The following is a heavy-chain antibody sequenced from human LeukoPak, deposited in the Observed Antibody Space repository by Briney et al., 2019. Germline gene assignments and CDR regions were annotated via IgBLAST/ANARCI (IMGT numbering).Heavy chain of an antibody. CDR1: GYTFTSYD. CDR3: ARGRGYSYGRYNWFDP. Sequence: GASVKVSCKASGYTFTSYDINWVRQATGQGLEWMGWMNPNSGNTGYAQKFQGRVTITRNTSISTAYMELSSLRSEDTAVYYCARGRGYSYGRYNWFDPWGQGTLVTVSS. J-gene: IGHJ5*02. V-gene: IGHV1-8*03. D-gene: IGHD5-18*01. CDR2: MNPNSGNT.